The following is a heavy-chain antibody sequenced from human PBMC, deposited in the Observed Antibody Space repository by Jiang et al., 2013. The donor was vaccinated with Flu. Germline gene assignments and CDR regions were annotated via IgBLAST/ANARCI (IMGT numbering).Heavy chain of an antibody. CDR1: GYTFTSYG. V-gene: IGHV1-18*04. D-gene: IGHD1-1*01. CDR2: ISAYNGNT. Sequence: SGAEVKKPGASVKVSCKASGYTFTSYGISWVRQAPGQGLEWMGWISAYNGNTNYAQKLQGRVTMTTDTSTSTAYMELRSLRSDDTAVYYCARLKYNSLLPYYYYGMDVWGQGTTVTVSS. CDR3: ARLKYNSLLPYYYYGMDV. J-gene: IGHJ6*02.